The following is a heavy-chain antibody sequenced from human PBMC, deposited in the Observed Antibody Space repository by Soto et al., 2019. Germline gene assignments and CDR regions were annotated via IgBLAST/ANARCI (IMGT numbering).Heavy chain of an antibody. CDR1: GGSISSGDYY. V-gene: IGHV4-30-4*01. D-gene: IGHD4-17*01. CDR2: IYYSGST. Sequence: SETLSLTCTVSGGSISSGDYYWSWIRQPPGKGLEWIGYIYYSGSTYYNTSLKSRVTISVDTSKNQFSLKLSSVTAADTAVYYCASNLYGDYYYGMDVWGQGTTVTVSS. CDR3: ASNLYGDYYYGMDV. J-gene: IGHJ6*02.